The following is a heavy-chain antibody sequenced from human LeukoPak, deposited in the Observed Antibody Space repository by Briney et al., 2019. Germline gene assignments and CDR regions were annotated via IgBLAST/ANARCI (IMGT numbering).Heavy chain of an antibody. D-gene: IGHD2-15*01. J-gene: IGHJ5*01. V-gene: IGHV5-51*01. CDR1: GYSFTSYW. CDR3: ASGRFCNGGSCYDS. CDR2: ILPADSDT. Sequence: GESLKISCKGSGYSFTSYWIAWMRQMPGKGLEWMGIILPADSDTRYSPSFQGQVTISADKSISTAYVQWSTLKASDTAIYYCASGRFCNGGSCYDSWGQGTLVTVSS.